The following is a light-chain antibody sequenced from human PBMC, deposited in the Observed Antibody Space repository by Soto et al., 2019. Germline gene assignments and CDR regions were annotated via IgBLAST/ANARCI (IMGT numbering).Light chain of an antibody. J-gene: IGKJ5*01. CDR1: WGISNY. CDR3: QQSYSTPTIT. Sequence: DIHLTQSPSSLSASVGDRVTIAXRVRWGISNYFNWYQQQPVXXTKLXXXDAXSLQSGVPSRFIGSGSGKDFTLTISSLQPEYVATYYCQQSYSTPTITVGQGTRLDIK. CDR2: DAX. V-gene: IGKV1-39*01.